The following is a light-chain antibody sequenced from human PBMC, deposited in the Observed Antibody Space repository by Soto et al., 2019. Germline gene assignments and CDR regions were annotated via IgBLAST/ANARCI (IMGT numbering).Light chain of an antibody. CDR1: QSISSY. CDR3: QQSYSTPPYT. J-gene: IGKJ2*01. Sequence: DIQMTQSPSSLSASVGDRVTITCRASQSISSYLNWYQQKPGKAPKLLIYAASSLQSGVPSRFSGSGSGTEFTLSISSLQPEDFATDYCQQSYSTPPYTFGQGTKLEIK. CDR2: AAS. V-gene: IGKV1-39*01.